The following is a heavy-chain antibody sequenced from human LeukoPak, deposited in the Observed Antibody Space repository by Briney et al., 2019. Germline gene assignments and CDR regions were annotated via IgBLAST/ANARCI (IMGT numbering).Heavy chain of an antibody. D-gene: IGHD6-19*01. J-gene: IGHJ4*01. CDR2: IYSSGST. Sequence: SETLSLTCTVSGGSLSSYYWSWIRQPAGKGLEWIGCIYSSGSTNYNPSLKSRVTISVDTSKNQFSLKLSSVTAADTAAYYLASDNGRGCGPNPWDWGHRTTVAAAS. V-gene: IGHV4-4*07. CDR1: GGSLSSYY. CDR3: ASDNGRGCGPNPWD.